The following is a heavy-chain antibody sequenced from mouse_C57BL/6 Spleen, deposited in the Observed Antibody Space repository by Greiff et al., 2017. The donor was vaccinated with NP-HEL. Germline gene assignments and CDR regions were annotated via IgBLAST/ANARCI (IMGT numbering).Heavy chain of an antibody. J-gene: IGHJ3*01. CDR2: IDPENGDT. V-gene: IGHV14-4*01. Sequence: VQLKQSGAELVRPGASVKLSCTASGFNIKDDYMHWVKQRPEQGLEWIGWIDPENGDTEYASKFQGKATITADTSSNTAYLQLSSLTSEDTAVYYCTTPAQAHFAYWGQGTLVTVSA. D-gene: IGHD3-2*02. CDR3: TTPAQAHFAY. CDR1: GFNIKDDY.